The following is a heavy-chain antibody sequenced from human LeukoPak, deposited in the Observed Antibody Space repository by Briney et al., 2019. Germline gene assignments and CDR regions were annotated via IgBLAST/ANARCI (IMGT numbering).Heavy chain of an antibody. D-gene: IGHD6-13*01. V-gene: IGHV4-34*01. CDR3: ARAHRGVSKAGTKTIEQRAFDI. CDR2: IYHSGST. CDR1: GGSFSGYY. J-gene: IGHJ3*02. Sequence: SETLSLTCAVYGGSFSGYYWSWIRQPPGKGLEWIGEIYHSGSTNYNPSLKSRVTISVDTSKNQFSLKLSSVTAADTAVYYCARAHRGVSKAGTKTIEQRAFDIWGQGTMVTVSS.